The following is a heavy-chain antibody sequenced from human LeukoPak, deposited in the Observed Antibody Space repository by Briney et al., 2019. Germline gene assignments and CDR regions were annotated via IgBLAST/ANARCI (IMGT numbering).Heavy chain of an antibody. V-gene: IGHV3-23*01. CDR2: VSGGGGST. D-gene: IGHD3-10*01. Sequence: GGSLRLSCAASGFTFSNSAMSWVRQAPGKGLEWVSTVSGGGGSTYSADSVKGRFTISRDNAKNTLYLQMNSLRAEDTAVYYCASWYGSGSYWVDYWGQGTLVTVSS. CDR1: GFTFSNSA. J-gene: IGHJ4*02. CDR3: ASWYGSGSYWVDY.